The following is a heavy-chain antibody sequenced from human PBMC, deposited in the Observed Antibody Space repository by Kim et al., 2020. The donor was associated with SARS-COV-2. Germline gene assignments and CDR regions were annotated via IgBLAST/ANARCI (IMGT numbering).Heavy chain of an antibody. Sequence: GGSLRLSCTASGFTFGDYAMSWVRQAPGKGLEWVGFIRSKAYGGTTEYAASVKGRFTISRDDSKSIAYLQMNSLKTEDTAVYYCTREIRYFDWLFRSDYYYYCMDVWRQGTTVTVSS. D-gene: IGHD3-9*01. V-gene: IGHV3-49*04. CDR2: IRSKAYGGTT. CDR3: TREIRYFDWLFRSDYYYYCMDV. J-gene: IGHJ6*02. CDR1: GFTFGDYA.